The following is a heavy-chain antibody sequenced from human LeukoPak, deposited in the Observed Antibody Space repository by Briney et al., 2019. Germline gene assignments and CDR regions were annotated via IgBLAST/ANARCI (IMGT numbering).Heavy chain of an antibody. CDR2: IIPILGIA. CDR3: ARDEVGATRGWFDP. CDR1: GGTFSSYA. V-gene: IGHV1-69*04. Sequence: SVKVSCKASGGTFSSYAISWVRQAPGQGLEWMGRIIPILGIANYAQKFQGRVTITADKSTSTAYMELSSLRSEDTAVYYCARDEVGATRGWFDPRGQGTLVTVSS. J-gene: IGHJ5*02. D-gene: IGHD1-26*01.